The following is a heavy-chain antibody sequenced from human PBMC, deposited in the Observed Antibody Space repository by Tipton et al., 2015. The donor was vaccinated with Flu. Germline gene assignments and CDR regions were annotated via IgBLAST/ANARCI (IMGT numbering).Heavy chain of an antibody. V-gene: IGHV4-34*01. J-gene: IGHJ4*02. Sequence: LRLSCAVYGGSFSGYFWSWLRQPPGKGLEWIGEIDPSGGTNYNPSLKSRLAISVDTSKNQFSLKLISVTAADTAVYFCAKSWGRSSFDDWGQGTQVTVSS. D-gene: IGHD7-27*01. CDR1: GGSFSGYF. CDR3: AKSWGRSSFDD. CDR2: IDPSGGT.